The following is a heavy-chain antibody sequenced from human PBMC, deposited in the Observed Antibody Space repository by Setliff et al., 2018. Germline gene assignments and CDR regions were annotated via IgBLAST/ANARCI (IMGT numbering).Heavy chain of an antibody. CDR1: GGSIGSHS. V-gene: IGHV4-59*11. Sequence: SETLSLTCTVSGGSIGSHSWSWIRQPPGKGLEWIAYVYYTGTTIYNPSLKSRVTISTDTSKNQFSLKLNSVTAADTAVYYCAREVQGFDPWGQGTLVTVS. J-gene: IGHJ5*02. CDR2: VYYTGTT. CDR3: AREVQGFDP.